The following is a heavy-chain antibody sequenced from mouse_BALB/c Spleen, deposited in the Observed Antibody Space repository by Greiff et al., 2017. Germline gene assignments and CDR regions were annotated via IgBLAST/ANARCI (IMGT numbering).Heavy chain of an antibody. J-gene: IGHJ3*01. CDR3: ARSDGYSWFAY. V-gene: IGHV1-9*01. CDR2: ILPGSGST. CDR1: GYTFSSYW. D-gene: IGHD2-3*01. Sequence: VQLQQSGAELMKPGASVKISCKATGYTFSSYWIEWVKQRPGHGLEWIGEILPGSGSTNYNEKFKGKATFTADTSSNTAYMQLSSLTSEDSAVYYCARSDGYSWFAYWGQGTLVTVSA.